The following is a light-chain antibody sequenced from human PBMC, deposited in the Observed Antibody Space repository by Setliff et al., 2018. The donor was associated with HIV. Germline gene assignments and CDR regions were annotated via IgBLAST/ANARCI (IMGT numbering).Light chain of an antibody. CDR2: YDS. CDR3: RVWDSSSDHHV. J-gene: IGLJ1*01. V-gene: IGLV3-21*04. CDR1: NIGSKS. Sequence: SYELTQPPSVSVAPGKTARITCGGDNIGSKSVHWYQQKPGQAPVLVIYYDSDRPSGIPERFSGSNSGNTATLTISRVEAGDEADYYCRVWDSSSDHHVFGTGTKGTVL.